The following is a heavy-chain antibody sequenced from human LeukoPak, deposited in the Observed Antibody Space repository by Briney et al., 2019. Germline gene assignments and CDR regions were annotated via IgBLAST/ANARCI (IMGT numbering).Heavy chain of an antibody. D-gene: IGHD1-26*01. CDR1: GYSFTSYW. CDR2: IYPGDSDT. V-gene: IGHV5-51*01. J-gene: IGHJ4*02. Sequence: PGESLKISCKGSGYSFTSYWIGWVRQMPGKGLEWMGIIYPGDSDTRYSPSFQGQVTISADKSISTAYLQWSSLKASDTAMYYCARFSLVGATPYYFDYWGQGTLVTVSS. CDR3: ARFSLVGATPYYFDY.